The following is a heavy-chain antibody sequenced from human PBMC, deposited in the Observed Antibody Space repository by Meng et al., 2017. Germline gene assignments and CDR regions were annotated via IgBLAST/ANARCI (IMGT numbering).Heavy chain of an antibody. V-gene: IGHV3-33*01. CDR2: IWYDGSNK. D-gene: IGHD3-10*01. J-gene: IGHJ6*02. CDR1: GFTFSSYG. Sequence: GESLKISCAASGFTFSSYGMHWVRQAPGKGLEWVAVIWYDGSNKYYADSVKGRFTISRDNSKNTLYLQMSCLRAEDTAVYYCARESITMVRGVIKINYYYYGMDVWGQGTTVTVSS. CDR3: ARESITMVRGVIKINYYYYGMDV.